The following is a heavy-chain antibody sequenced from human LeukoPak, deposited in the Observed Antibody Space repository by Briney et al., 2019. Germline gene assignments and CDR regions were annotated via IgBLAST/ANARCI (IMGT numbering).Heavy chain of an antibody. D-gene: IGHD4/OR15-4a*01. CDR2: INHSGST. J-gene: IGHJ4*02. Sequence: SETLSLTCAVYGGSFTGYYWSWIRHPPGKGLEWIGEINHSGSTNYNPSLKSRVTTSVDTSKNQFSLKLISVTAADTAVYYCARGHYGARFDYWGQGTLVTVSS. CDR1: GGSFTGYY. V-gene: IGHV4-34*01. CDR3: ARGHYGARFDY.